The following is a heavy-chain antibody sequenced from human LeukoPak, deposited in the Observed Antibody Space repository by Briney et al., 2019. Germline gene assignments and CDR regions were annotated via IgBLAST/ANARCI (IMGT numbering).Heavy chain of an antibody. J-gene: IGHJ2*01. D-gene: IGHD7-27*01. V-gene: IGHV4-39*07. CDR2: IYYSGST. CDR3: ARLPLTDYYWYFDL. Sequence: PSETLSLTCTVSGGSISSSSYYWGWIRQPPGKGLEWIGSIYYSGSTYYNPSLKSRVTISEDTSKNQFSLKLSSVTAADTAVYYCARLPLTDYYWYFDLWGRGTLVTVSS. CDR1: GGSISSSSYY.